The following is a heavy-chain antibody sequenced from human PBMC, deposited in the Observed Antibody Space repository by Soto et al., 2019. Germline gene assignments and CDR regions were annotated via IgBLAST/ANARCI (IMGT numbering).Heavy chain of an antibody. Sequence: QVQLVQSEAEVKKPGSSVKVSCKSSGLTFRSDSISWVRQAPGQRLEWMGGIIPISRTPTYAQKFQGRVTISADESTRTAYMEVTSLTFEDTAVYYCARGVASSDWGQGTLVTVSS. CDR3: ARGVASSD. J-gene: IGHJ4*02. V-gene: IGHV1-69*01. D-gene: IGHD5-12*01. CDR1: GLTFRSDS. CDR2: IIPISRTP.